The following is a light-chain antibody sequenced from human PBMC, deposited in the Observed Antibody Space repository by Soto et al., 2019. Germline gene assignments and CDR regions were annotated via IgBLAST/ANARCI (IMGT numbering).Light chain of an antibody. V-gene: IGKV3-20*01. CDR2: RAS. J-gene: IGKJ5*01. CDR1: QSVSSAL. CDR3: QQYGSSPPIT. Sequence: EIVLTQSPDTLSLSPGERATLSCRASQSVSSALLAWYQQKPGQAPRLLIYRASTRATGIPDRFTGSGSGTDFTLTISRLEPEDFAVYYCQQYGSSPPITFGQGTRLEIK.